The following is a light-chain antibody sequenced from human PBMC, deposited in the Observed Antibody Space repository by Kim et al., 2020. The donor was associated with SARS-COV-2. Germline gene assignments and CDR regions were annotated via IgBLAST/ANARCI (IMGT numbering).Light chain of an antibody. J-gene: IGLJ3*02. Sequence: GQSINITWTRTSSDVVGYKYVFWYQHHPGKAPKIMIYDVSNRPSGVSNRFSCSKSGNTASLTISGLQAEDEADYYCSSYTSSTTRVFGGGTQLTVL. V-gene: IGLV2-14*03. CDR2: DVS. CDR3: SSYTSSTTRV. CDR1: SSDVVGYKY.